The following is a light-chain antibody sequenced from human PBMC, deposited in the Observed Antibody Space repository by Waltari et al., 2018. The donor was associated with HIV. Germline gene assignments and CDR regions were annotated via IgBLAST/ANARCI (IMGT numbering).Light chain of an antibody. CDR1: RGLSYSSNNKFY. V-gene: IGKV4-1*01. CDR2: WAS. J-gene: IGKJ1*01. CDR3: QQYFSSPWT. Sequence: DAVMNQSPDSLAVSLGERAPINCTSSRGLSYSSNNKFYLAWYQQKSGQSPKLHTRWASIRASGVPDRFSAGGSGTHFTLTITNLQAEDVAVYYCQQYFSSPWTFGQGTTVEVK.